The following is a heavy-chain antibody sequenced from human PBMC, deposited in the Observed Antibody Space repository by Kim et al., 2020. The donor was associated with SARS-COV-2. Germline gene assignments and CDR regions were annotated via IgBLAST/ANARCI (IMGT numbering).Heavy chain of an antibody. CDR3: ANLPTGDY. J-gene: IGHJ4*02. V-gene: IGHV3-53*01. CDR2: IYSGGST. Sequence: GGSLRLSCAASGFTVSGKYMTWVRQAPGKGLEWLSVIYSGGSTYYAESVKGRFTISSANYKNKLYLQLDSLRAEDTAIYYCANLPTGDYWGQGTLVTVSS. CDR1: GFTVSGKY.